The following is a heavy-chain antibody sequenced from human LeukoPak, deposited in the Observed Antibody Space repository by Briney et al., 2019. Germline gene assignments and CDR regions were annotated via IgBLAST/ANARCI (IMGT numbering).Heavy chain of an antibody. V-gene: IGHV4-59*08. D-gene: IGHD6-13*01. CDR1: GGSISSYY. CDR2: IYYSGST. CDR3: ARHSSGTHWVWFDP. Sequence: SETLSLTCTVSGGSISSYYWSWIRQPPGKGLEWIGYIYYSGSTNYNPSLKSRVTISVDTSKNQFSLKLSSVTAADTAVYYCARHSSGTHWVWFDPWGQGTLVTVSS. J-gene: IGHJ5*02.